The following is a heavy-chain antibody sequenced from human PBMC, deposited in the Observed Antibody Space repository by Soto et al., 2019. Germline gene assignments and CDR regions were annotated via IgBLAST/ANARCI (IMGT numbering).Heavy chain of an antibody. Sequence: SETLSLTCTVSGGSISSSSYYWGWIRQPPGKGLEWIGSIYYSGSTYYNPSLKSRVTISVDTPKNQFSLKLSSVTAADTAVYYCARRGKKYYYGSGSYSGAFDIWGQGTMVTVSS. V-gene: IGHV4-39*01. CDR2: IYYSGST. J-gene: IGHJ3*02. D-gene: IGHD3-10*01. CDR3: ARRGKKYYYGSGSYSGAFDI. CDR1: GGSISSSSYY.